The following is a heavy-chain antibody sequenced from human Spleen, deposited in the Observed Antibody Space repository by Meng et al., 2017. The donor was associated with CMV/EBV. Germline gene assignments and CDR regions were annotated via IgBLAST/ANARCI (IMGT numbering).Heavy chain of an antibody. Sequence: ASVKVSCKASGYTFTGYYMHWVRQAPGQGLEWRGIINPSGGSTSYAQKFQGRVTMTRDTSTSTVYMELSSLRSEDTAVYYCAWGSGSYSSWFDPWGQGTLVTVSS. V-gene: IGHV1-46*01. D-gene: IGHD3-10*01. CDR1: GYTFTGYY. CDR2: INPSGGST. CDR3: AWGSGSYSSWFDP. J-gene: IGHJ5*02.